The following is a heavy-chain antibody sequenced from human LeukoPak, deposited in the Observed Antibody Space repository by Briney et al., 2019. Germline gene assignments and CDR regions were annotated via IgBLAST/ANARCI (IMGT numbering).Heavy chain of an antibody. CDR3: AKEGYGDYADGMDV. J-gene: IGHJ6*02. Sequence: GGSLRLSCAASGFPFSSYGMHWVRQAPGKGLEWVAVISYDGSNKYYADSVKGRFTISRDNSKNTLYLQMNSLRAEDTAVYYCAKEGYGDYADGMDVWGQGTTVTVSS. CDR2: ISYDGSNK. CDR1: GFPFSSYG. D-gene: IGHD4-17*01. V-gene: IGHV3-30*18.